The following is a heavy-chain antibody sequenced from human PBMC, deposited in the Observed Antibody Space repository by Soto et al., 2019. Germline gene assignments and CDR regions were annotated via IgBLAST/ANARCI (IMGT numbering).Heavy chain of an antibody. D-gene: IGHD2-21*02. V-gene: IGHV3-30*18. CDR3: AQAEVTVVTPYYFDY. Sequence: QVQLVESGGGVVQPGRYLRLSCAASGFTFSSYGMHWVRQAPGKGLEWVAVISYDGSNKYYADSVKGRFTISRDNSKNMLYLQMNSLRAEDTAVYYCAQAEVTVVTPYYFDYWGQGTLVTVSS. J-gene: IGHJ4*02. CDR1: GFTFSSYG. CDR2: ISYDGSNK.